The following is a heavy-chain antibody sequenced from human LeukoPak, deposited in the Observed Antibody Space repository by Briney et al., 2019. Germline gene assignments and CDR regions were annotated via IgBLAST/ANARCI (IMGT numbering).Heavy chain of an antibody. CDR2: INHSGST. D-gene: IGHD3-10*01. CDR1: GGSFSGYY. V-gene: IGHV4-34*01. J-gene: IGHJ6*03. CDR3: ARGPSMVRGVITYYYYYYMDV. Sequence: PSETLSLTCAVYGGSFSGYYWSWIRQPPGKGLEWIGEINHSGSTNYNPSLKSRVTISVDTSKNQFSLKLSSVTAADTAVYYCARGPSMVRGVITYYYYYYMDVWGKGTTVTVSS.